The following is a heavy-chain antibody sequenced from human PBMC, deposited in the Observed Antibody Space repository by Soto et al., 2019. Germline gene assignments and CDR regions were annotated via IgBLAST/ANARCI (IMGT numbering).Heavy chain of an antibody. D-gene: IGHD3-22*01. Sequence: ASVKVSWKASGFTFTNSAVQWVRQARGQRLEWIGWIVVGSGNTNYAQKFQERVTITRDMSTSTAYMELSSLRSEDTAVYYCAASSSGYYPPPFDYWGQGTLVTVSS. CDR3: AASSSGYYPPPFDY. CDR1: GFTFTNSA. CDR2: IVVGSGNT. V-gene: IGHV1-58*01. J-gene: IGHJ4*02.